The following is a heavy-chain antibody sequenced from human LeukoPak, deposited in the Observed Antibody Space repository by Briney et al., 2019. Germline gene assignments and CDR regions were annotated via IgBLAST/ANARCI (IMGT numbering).Heavy chain of an antibody. Sequence: MSSETLSLTCAVSGGSISSGGYSWSWIRQPPGEGLEWIGYIYHSGSTYYNPSLKSRVTISVDRSKSQFSLKLSSVTAADTAVYYCARGPVLRYFDWLPNNWFDPWGQGTLVTVSS. D-gene: IGHD3-9*01. J-gene: IGHJ5*02. CDR2: IYHSGST. CDR3: ARGPVLRYFDWLPNNWFDP. CDR1: GGSISSGGYS. V-gene: IGHV4-30-2*01.